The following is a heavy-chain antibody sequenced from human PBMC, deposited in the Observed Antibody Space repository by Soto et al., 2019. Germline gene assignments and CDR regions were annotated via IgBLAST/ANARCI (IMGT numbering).Heavy chain of an antibody. CDR1: GYTFTSYG. J-gene: IGHJ6*03. Sequence: ASVKVSCKASGYTFTSYGISWVRQAPGQGLEWMGWISAYNGNTNYAQKLQGRVTMTTDTSTSTAYMELRSLRSDDTAVYYCAREDRQQLWSEYYYYYYMDVWGKGTTVTVSS. CDR3: AREDRQQLWSEYYYYYYMDV. D-gene: IGHD5-18*01. V-gene: IGHV1-18*01. CDR2: ISAYNGNT.